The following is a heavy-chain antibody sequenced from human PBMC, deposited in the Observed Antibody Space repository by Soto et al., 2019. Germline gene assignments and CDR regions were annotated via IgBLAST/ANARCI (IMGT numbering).Heavy chain of an antibody. J-gene: IGHJ4*02. D-gene: IGHD3-22*01. CDR1: GFTVSSNY. Sequence: GGSLRLSCAASGFTVSSNYMSWVRQAPGKGLEWVSVIYSSGSTYYGDSVKGRFSISRDNSKNTPYLQMNSLRAEDTAVYYCAMTKYDSSGYYFGYWGQGTLVTVSS. V-gene: IGHV3-66*01. CDR3: AMTKYDSSGYYFGY. CDR2: IYSSGST.